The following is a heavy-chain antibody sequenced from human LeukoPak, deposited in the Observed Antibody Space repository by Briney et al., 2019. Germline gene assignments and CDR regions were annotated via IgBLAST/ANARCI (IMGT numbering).Heavy chain of an antibody. J-gene: IGHJ2*01. V-gene: IGHV3-74*01. CDR3: ARGGVNWGVWYFDL. Sequence: GGSLRLSCAASGFSFSTYWMHWVRQVPGKGPVWVSRIKSDGSSTSYADSVKGRFTISRDNANNTLYLQMNSLRAEDTAVYYCARGGVNWGVWYFDLWGRSPLVTVSS. CDR2: IKSDGSST. CDR1: GFSFSTYW. D-gene: IGHD7-27*01.